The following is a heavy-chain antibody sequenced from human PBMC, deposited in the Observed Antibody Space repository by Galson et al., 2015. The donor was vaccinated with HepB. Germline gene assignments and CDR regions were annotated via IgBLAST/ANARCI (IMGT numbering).Heavy chain of an antibody. Sequence: SVKVSCKASGGTFSDYGINWVRQAPGQGLEWMGGIIPMLGTVNYAQKFQGRVTISADESTAYMELGSLRSDDTAVYYCARLPTFDIWGQGTMVTVSS. V-gene: IGHV1-69*13. J-gene: IGHJ3*02. CDR1: GGTFSDYG. CDR3: ARLPTFDI. CDR2: IIPMLGTV.